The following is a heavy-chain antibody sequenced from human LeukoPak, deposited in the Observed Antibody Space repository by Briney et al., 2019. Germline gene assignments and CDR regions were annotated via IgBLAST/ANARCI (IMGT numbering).Heavy chain of an antibody. Sequence: GGSLRLSCAASEFSFITYWMSWVRQAPGKGLEWVSGISGSGDSTYYADSVKGRFTISRDNSKNTLYLQMNSLRAEDTAVYYCARRSGIAVAGAFDYWGQGTLVAASS. CDR2: ISGSGDST. CDR3: ARRSGIAVAGAFDY. V-gene: IGHV3-23*01. CDR1: EFSFITYW. D-gene: IGHD6-19*01. J-gene: IGHJ4*02.